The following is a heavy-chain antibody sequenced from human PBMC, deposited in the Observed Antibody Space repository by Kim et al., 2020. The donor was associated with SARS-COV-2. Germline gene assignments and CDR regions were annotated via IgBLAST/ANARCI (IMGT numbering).Heavy chain of an antibody. V-gene: IGHV3-7*03. J-gene: IGHJ4*02. Sequence: YVDFVRGRFTISRDNAKNSLFLQVNSLRAEDTAVYYCARGGTGTAGTYFDYWGLGTLVTVSS. D-gene: IGHD6-13*01. CDR3: ARGGTGTAGTYFDY.